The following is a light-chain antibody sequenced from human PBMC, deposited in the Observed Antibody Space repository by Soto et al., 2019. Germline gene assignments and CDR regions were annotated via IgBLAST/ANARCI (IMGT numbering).Light chain of an antibody. CDR3: QQRGVWPLT. CDR2: ESS. CDR1: QSVGTS. V-gene: IGKV3-11*01. J-gene: IGKJ4*01. Sequence: EIVLTQSPATLSLSPGERATLSCRASQSVGTSLAWYQQKSGQAPRLLFYESSNRATYIPARFSASGSGTDFTLTISGLEPEDFAVYSCQQRGVWPLTFGGGTKVAIK.